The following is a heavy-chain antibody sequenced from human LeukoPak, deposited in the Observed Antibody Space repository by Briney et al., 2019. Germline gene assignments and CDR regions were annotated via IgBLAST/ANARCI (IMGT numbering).Heavy chain of an antibody. CDR2: THYSGST. CDR3: ARGYSGSYGRFDY. V-gene: IGHV4-30-4*07. D-gene: IGHD1-26*01. J-gene: IGHJ4*02. CDR1: GGSISSGGYS. Sequence: PSQTLSLTCAVSGGSISSGGYSWSWIRQPPGKGLEWIGYTHYSGSTSYNPSLKSRVTISVDTSKNQFSLKLTSVTAADTAVYYCARGYSGSYGRFDYWGQGTLVTVSS.